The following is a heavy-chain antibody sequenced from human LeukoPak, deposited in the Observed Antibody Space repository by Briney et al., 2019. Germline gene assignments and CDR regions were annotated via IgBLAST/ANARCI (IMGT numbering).Heavy chain of an antibody. CDR3: AREGYSSGWDVFDY. D-gene: IGHD6-19*01. V-gene: IGHV3-7*01. Sequence: PGRSLRLSCAASGFTFSSYWMSWVRQAPGKGLEWVANIKQDGSEKYYVDSVKGRFTISRDNAKNSLYLQMNSLRAEDTAVYYCAREGYSSGWDVFDYWGQGTLVTVSS. CDR1: GFTFSSYW. CDR2: IKQDGSEK. J-gene: IGHJ4*02.